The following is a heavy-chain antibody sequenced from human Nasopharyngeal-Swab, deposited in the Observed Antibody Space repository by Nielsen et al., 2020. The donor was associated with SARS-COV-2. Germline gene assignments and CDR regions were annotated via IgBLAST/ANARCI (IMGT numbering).Heavy chain of an antibody. V-gene: IGHV3-66*01. CDR3: ATSLLGYCSGGSCYAYYGMDV. CDR1: GFTVSSNY. CDR2: IYSGGST. D-gene: IGHD2-15*01. J-gene: IGHJ6*02. Sequence: GESLKISCAASGFTVSSNYMSWVRQAPGKGLEWVSVIYSGGSTYYADSVKGRFTISRDNSKNTLYLQTNSLRAEDTAVYYCATSLLGYCSGGSCYAYYGMDVWGQGTTVTVSS.